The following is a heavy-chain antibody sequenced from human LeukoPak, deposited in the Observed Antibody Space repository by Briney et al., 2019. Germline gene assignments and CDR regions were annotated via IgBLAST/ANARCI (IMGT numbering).Heavy chain of an antibody. D-gene: IGHD2-2*01. CDR2: ISGGGDNT. CDR1: GFTFSSYA. J-gene: IGHJ4*02. Sequence: GGSLRLSCSASGFTFSSYAMSWVRQAPGKGLEWVSAISGGGDNTHYADSVKGRFTISRDNSKNTLYVQMNSLTAEDTAVYYCAKGRNAYCSRTTCYHCFDYWGQGTLVTVSS. CDR3: AKGRNAYCSRTTCYHCFDY. V-gene: IGHV3-23*01.